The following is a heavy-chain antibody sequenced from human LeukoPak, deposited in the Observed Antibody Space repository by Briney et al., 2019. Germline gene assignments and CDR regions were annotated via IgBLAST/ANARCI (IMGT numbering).Heavy chain of an antibody. J-gene: IGHJ4*02. Sequence: GGSLRLSCAASGFSFSNYWMSWVRQAPGMGLEWVANVNQDGSEKYYVDSVKGRFTISRDNAKNSQYLQMNSLIVEDTAVYYCARLELGGSTRGFDYGGQGTPVTVSS. CDR2: VNQDGSEK. D-gene: IGHD5-24*01. V-gene: IGHV3-7*01. CDR1: GFSFSNYW. CDR3: ARLELGGSTRGFDY.